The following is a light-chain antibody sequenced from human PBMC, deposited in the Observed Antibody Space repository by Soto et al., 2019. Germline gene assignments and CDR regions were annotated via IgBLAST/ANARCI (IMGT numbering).Light chain of an antibody. CDR1: SSDVGNYNY. Sequence: QSALTQPASVSGSPGQSITISCTGTSSDVGNYNYVSWYRQYPGKAPKLIIYAVSRRPSGVSNRFSCYKSGNTASLTISGLEAEDEADYYCTSYTPSSTYVFGTGTKLTVL. V-gene: IGLV2-14*03. J-gene: IGLJ1*01. CDR3: TSYTPSSTYV. CDR2: AVS.